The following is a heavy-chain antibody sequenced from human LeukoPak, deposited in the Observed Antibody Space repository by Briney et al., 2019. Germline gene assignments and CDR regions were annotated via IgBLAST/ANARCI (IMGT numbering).Heavy chain of an antibody. V-gene: IGHV4-39*07. CDR3: ARGSRGYSYG. CDR1: GGSISSSSYY. D-gene: IGHD5-18*01. J-gene: IGHJ4*02. Sequence: SETLSLTCTVPGGSISSSSYYWGWIRQPPGKGLEWIGSIYYSGSTYYNPSLKSRVTISVDTSKNQFSLKLSSVTAADTAVYYCARGSRGYSYGWGQGTLVTVSS. CDR2: IYYSGST.